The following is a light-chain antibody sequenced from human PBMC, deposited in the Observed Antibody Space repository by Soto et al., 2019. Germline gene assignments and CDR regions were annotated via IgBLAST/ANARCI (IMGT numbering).Light chain of an antibody. CDR2: GAS. CDR3: QQYGSSPLT. CDR1: QSVSSSY. Sequence: EIVLTPSPATLSLSPVERATLSCRASQSVSSSYLAWYQQKPGQAPRLLIYGASSRATGIPDRFSGSGSGTDFTLTISRLEPEDCAVYYCQQYGSSPLTFGGGTKVDIK. J-gene: IGKJ4*01. V-gene: IGKV3-20*01.